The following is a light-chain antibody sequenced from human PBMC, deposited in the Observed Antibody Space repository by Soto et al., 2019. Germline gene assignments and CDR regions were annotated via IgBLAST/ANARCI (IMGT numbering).Light chain of an antibody. Sequence: EVVLTQSPGTLSLSPGERATLSCRASQSVSSSYIGWYQQKPGQAPRLLIHGATSRATGMPERFSGSASGTDFTLTISRLEPVHFAVYFCQQCGDSPFPFGPGTRVDIK. CDR3: QQCGDSPFP. CDR2: GAT. V-gene: IGKV3-20*01. J-gene: IGKJ3*01. CDR1: QSVSSSY.